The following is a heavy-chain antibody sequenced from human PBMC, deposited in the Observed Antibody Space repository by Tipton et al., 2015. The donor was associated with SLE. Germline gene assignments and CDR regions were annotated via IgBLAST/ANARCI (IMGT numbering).Heavy chain of an antibody. CDR2: ISSDGGST. D-gene: IGHD1-26*01. Sequence: SLRLSCAASGFPFSTYPMHWVRQAPGKGLEYASAISSDGGSTYYRNSVKGRFTISRDNSKNTVDLQMGSLRAEDMAVYFCARDSGFSGTYFDYWGQGALVTVSS. CDR1: GFPFSTYP. J-gene: IGHJ4*02. CDR3: ARDSGFSGTYFDY. V-gene: IGHV3-64*01.